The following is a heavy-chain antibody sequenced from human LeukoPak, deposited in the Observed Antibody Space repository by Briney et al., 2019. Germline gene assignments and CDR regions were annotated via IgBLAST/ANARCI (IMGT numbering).Heavy chain of an antibody. J-gene: IGHJ5*02. Sequence: GGSLRLSCTASGFTFGDYAMSWVRQAPGKGLEWVGFIRNKAYGGTTEYAASVKGRFTISRDDSKSIAYLQMNSLKTEDTAVYYCTRGYYDSSGYYYGGNWFDPWGQGTLVTVSS. CDR2: IRNKAYGGTT. CDR1: GFTFGDYA. D-gene: IGHD3-22*01. CDR3: TRGYYDSSGYYYGGNWFDP. V-gene: IGHV3-49*04.